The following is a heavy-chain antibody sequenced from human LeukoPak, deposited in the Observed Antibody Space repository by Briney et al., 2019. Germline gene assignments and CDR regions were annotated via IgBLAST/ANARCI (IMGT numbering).Heavy chain of an antibody. CDR3: ACLRFLEWETDWYGVDV. Sequence: SETLSLTCAVYGGSFSGYYWSWIRQPPGKGLEWIGEINHSGSTNYNPSLKSRVTISVDTSKNQFSLKLSSVTAADTAVYYCACLRFLEWETDWYGVDVWGQGTTVTVSS. CDR1: GGSFSGYY. V-gene: IGHV4-34*01. CDR2: INHSGST. J-gene: IGHJ6*02. D-gene: IGHD3-3*01.